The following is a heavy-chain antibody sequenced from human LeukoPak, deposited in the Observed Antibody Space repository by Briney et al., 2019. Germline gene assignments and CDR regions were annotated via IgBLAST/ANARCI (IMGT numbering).Heavy chain of an antibody. J-gene: IGHJ5*02. CDR1: GGTFSSYA. CDR3: ARFPEMATIRDWFDP. D-gene: IGHD5-24*01. Sequence: ASVKVSCKASGGTFSSYAISWVRQAPGQGLEWMGGIIPIFGTANYAQKFQGRVTITADESTSTAYMELSSLRSEDTAVYYCARFPEMATIRDWFDPWGQGTLVTDSS. V-gene: IGHV1-69*01. CDR2: IIPIFGTA.